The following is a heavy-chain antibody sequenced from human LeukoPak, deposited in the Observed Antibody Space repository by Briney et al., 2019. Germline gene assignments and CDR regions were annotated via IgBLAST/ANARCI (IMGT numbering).Heavy chain of an antibody. Sequence: SVKVSCKASGGTFSSYAISWVRQAPGQGLEWMGGIIPIFGTANYAQKFQGRVTITADESTSTAYMELSSLRSEDTAVYYCARDLWELPRGAFDIWGQGTMVTVSP. D-gene: IGHD1-26*01. CDR3: ARDLWELPRGAFDI. CDR2: IIPIFGTA. J-gene: IGHJ3*02. V-gene: IGHV1-69*13. CDR1: GGTFSSYA.